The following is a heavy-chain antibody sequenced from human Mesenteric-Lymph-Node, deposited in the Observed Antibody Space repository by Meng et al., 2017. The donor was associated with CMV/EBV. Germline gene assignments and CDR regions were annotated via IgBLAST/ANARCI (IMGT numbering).Heavy chain of an antibody. V-gene: IGHV1-18*01. J-gene: IGHJ5*02. D-gene: IGHD3-22*01. Sequence: SSGVRKAAGQGLEWMGWISAYNGNTNYAQKLQGRVTMTTDTSTSTAYMELRSLRSDDTAVYYCARVAESEYYYDSSGYYYAGWFDPWGQGTLVTVSS. CDR2: ISAYNGNT. CDR3: ARVAESEYYYDSSGYYYAGWFDP.